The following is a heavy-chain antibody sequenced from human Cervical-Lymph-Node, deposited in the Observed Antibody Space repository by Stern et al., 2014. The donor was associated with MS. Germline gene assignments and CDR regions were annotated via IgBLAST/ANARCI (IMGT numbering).Heavy chain of an antibody. CDR2: MNPNSGNT. J-gene: IGHJ6*02. CDR1: GYTFNSYD. CDR3: ARYPYYYYAMDV. V-gene: IGHV1-8*01. Sequence: QVQLVQSGAEVKKPGASVKVSCKASGYTFNSYDINWVRQATGQGLEWMGWMNPNSGNTGYAQKFQGRVTMTRNTSISTAYMELSSLRSEDTAVYYCARYPYYYYAMDVWGQGTTVTVSS.